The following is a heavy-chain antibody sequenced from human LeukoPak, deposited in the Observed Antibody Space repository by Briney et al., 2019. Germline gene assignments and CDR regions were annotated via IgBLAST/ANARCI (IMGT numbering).Heavy chain of an antibody. Sequence: ASVKVSCKASGYTFTSYDINWVRQATGQGLEWMGWMNPNSGNTGYAQKFQGRVTITRNTSISTAYMELSRLRSDDTAVYYCARATAGGYLFWSGPYNWFDPWGQGTLVTVSS. CDR3: ARATAGGYLFWSGPYNWFDP. D-gene: IGHD3-22*01. CDR1: GYTFTSYD. V-gene: IGHV1-8*03. J-gene: IGHJ5*02. CDR2: MNPNSGNT.